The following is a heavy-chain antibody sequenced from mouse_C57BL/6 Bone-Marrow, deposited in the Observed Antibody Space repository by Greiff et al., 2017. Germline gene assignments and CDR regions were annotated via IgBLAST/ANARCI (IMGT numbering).Heavy chain of an antibody. CDR1: GFTFSDYY. CDR3: ARVCYYYGSSYWYFDV. CDR2: INYDGSST. D-gene: IGHD1-1*01. V-gene: IGHV5-16*01. J-gene: IGHJ1*03. Sequence: EVKLMESEGGLVQPGRSMKLSCTASGFTFSDYYMAWVRQVPEKGLEWVANINYDGSSTYYLDSLKSRFIISRDNAKNILYLQMSSLKSEDTATYYCARVCYYYGSSYWYFDVWGTGTTVTVSS.